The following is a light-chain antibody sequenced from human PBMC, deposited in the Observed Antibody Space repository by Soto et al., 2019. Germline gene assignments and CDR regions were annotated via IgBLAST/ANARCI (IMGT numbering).Light chain of an antibody. CDR3: QQSYSTPHT. V-gene: IGKV1-39*01. Sequence: DIQMTQSPSSLSASVGDRVTITCRASQSISSYLNWYQQKPGKAPKLLIYDASRLQSGVPSRFSGSGSGTEFTLTIRSVQPEDFGSYYCQQSYSTPHTFGQGTRLENK. CDR1: QSISSY. CDR2: DAS. J-gene: IGKJ5*01.